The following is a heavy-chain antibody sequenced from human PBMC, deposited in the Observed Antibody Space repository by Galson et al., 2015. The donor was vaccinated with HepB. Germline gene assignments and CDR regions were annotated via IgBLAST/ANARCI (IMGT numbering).Heavy chain of an antibody. CDR1: GYTFTGYY. CDR2: INPNSGGT. V-gene: IGHV1-2*06. Sequence: SVKVSCKASGYTFTGYYMHWVRQAPGQGLEWMGRINPNSGGTNYAQKFQGRVTMTRDTSISTAYMELSRLRSDDTAVYYCARDPIAYCGGDCYQFDYWGQGTLVTVSS. J-gene: IGHJ4*02. CDR3: ARDPIAYCGGDCYQFDY. D-gene: IGHD2-21*01.